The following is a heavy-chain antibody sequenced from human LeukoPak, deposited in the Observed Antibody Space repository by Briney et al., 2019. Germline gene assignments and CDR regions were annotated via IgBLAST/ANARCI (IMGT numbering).Heavy chain of an antibody. CDR2: IYYSGST. CDR3: ARGGDYYGSGSYYAFDP. D-gene: IGHD3-10*01. CDR1: GGSISSYY. J-gene: IGHJ5*02. V-gene: IGHV4-59*01. Sequence: SETLSLTCTVSGGSISSYYWSWIRQPPGKGLEWIGYIYYSGSTNYNPSLKSRVTISVDTSQNQFSLKLSSVTAADTAVYYCARGGDYYGSGSYYAFDPWGQGTLVTVSS.